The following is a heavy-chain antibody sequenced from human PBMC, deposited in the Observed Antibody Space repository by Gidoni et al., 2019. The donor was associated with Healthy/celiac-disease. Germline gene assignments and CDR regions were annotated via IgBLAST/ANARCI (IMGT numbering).Heavy chain of an antibody. CDR2: ISSSSSYI. Sequence: EVQLVESGGGLVKPGGSLSLSCAASGFTFSSSSMNWVRQAPGTGLEWVSSISSSSSYIYYADSVKGRFTISRDNAKNSLYLQMNSLRAEDTAVYYCAGLGGNDYDSSGYYYYYYYYMDVWGKGTTVTVSS. J-gene: IGHJ6*03. CDR3: AGLGGNDYDSSGYYYYYYYYMDV. CDR1: GFTFSSSS. V-gene: IGHV3-21*01. D-gene: IGHD3-22*01.